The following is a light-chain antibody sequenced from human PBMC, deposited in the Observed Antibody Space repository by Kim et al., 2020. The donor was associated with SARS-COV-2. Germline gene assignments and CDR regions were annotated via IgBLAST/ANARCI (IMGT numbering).Light chain of an antibody. CDR3: QTWDSSGV. CDR2: RDS. V-gene: IGLV3-1*01. J-gene: IGLJ2*01. CDR1: KLGDKY. Sequence: SYELTQPPSVSVSPGQTASITCSGDKLGDKYTCWYQQKPGQSPVLVIYRDSRRPSGIPERFSGSNSGNTATLTISGTQAMDEADYYCQTWDSSGVFGGGTQLTV.